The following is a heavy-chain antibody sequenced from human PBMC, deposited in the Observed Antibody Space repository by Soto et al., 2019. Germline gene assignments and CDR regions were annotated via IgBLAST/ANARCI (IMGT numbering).Heavy chain of an antibody. CDR2: TYYRSKWYN. Sequence: SQTLSLTFVISGDSVSSNSAALTWIRQSPSRGLEWLGNTYYRSKWYNDYAVSVKSRITINPDTSKNQFSLQLNSVTPEDTAVYYCARGLSGVLLTWGQGTLVTVPQ. V-gene: IGHV6-1*01. D-gene: IGHD3-3*01. CDR3: ARGLSGVLLT. J-gene: IGHJ5*02. CDR1: GDSVSSNSAA.